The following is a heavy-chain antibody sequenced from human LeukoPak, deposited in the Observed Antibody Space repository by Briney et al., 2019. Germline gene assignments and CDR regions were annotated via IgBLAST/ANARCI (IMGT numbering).Heavy chain of an antibody. Sequence: PGRSLRLSCAASGFTFSSYAMHWVRQAPGKGLEWVAVISYDGSNKYYADSVKGRFTISRDNSKNTVYLQMNSLRAEDTAVYYCARDGIFDYWGQGTLVTVSS. CDR3: ARDGIFDY. CDR2: ISYDGSNK. CDR1: GFTFSSYA. V-gene: IGHV3-30-3*01. J-gene: IGHJ4*02.